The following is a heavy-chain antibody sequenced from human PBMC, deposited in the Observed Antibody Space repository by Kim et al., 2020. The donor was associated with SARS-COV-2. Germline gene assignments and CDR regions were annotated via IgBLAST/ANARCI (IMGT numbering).Heavy chain of an antibody. J-gene: IGHJ6*02. D-gene: IGHD1-26*01. CDR3: ARDVLPLDPSGRGSSGYYYYGMDV. V-gene: IGHV1-69*13. Sequence: SVKVSCKASGGTFSSYAISRVRQAPGQGLEWMGGIIPIFGTANYAQKFQGRVTITADESTSTAYMELSSLRSEDTAVYYCARDVLPLDPSGRGSSGYYYYGMDVWGQGTTVTVSS. CDR1: GGTFSSYA. CDR2: IIPIFGTA.